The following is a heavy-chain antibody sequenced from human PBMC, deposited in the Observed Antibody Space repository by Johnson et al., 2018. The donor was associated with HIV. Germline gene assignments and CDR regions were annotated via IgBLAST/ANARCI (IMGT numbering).Heavy chain of an antibody. CDR1: GFTFTSYG. J-gene: IGHJ3*02. CDR3: ASEVRGVLDI. Sequence: QVHLVESGGGVVQPGRSLRLSCAASGFTFTSYGMHWVRQAPGKGLEWVSLIYSGGITYYADSVKGRFTISRDNSKNTLYLQMNSLRAEDTAVYYCASEVRGVLDIWGQGTMVTVSS. V-gene: IGHV3-NL1*01. CDR2: IYSGGIT. D-gene: IGHD3-10*01.